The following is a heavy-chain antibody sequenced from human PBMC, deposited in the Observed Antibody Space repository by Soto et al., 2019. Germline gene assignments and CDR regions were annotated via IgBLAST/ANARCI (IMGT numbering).Heavy chain of an antibody. CDR3: ARAPYDFWSGYPFPLFDY. CDR1: GFTVSSNY. CDR2: IYSGGST. V-gene: IGHV3-53*01. D-gene: IGHD3-3*01. Sequence: HPGGSLRLSCAASGFTVSSNYMSWVRQAPGKGLEWVSVIYSGGSTYYADSVRGRFTISRDNSKNTLYLQMNSLRAEDTAVYYCARAPYDFWSGYPFPLFDYWGQGTLVTVSS. J-gene: IGHJ4*02.